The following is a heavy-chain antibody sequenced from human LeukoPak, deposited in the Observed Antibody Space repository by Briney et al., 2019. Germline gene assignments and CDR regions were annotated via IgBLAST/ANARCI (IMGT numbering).Heavy chain of an antibody. J-gene: IGHJ5*02. Sequence: SETLSLTCAVYGGSFSGYYWSWIRQPPGKGLEWIGEINHSGSTNYNPSLKSRVTISVDTSKNQFSLKLSSVTAADTAVYYCASRRFGDAWGQGTLDTVSS. D-gene: IGHD3-10*01. CDR1: GGSFSGYY. V-gene: IGHV4-34*01. CDR3: ASRRFGDA. CDR2: INHSGST.